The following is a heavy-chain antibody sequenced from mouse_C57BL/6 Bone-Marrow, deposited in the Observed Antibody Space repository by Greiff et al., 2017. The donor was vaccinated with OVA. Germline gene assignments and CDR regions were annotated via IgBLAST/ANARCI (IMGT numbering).Heavy chain of an antibody. Sequence: VQLQQSGAELVKPGASVKLSCKASGYTFTSYWMHWVKQRPGRGLEWIGRIDPNSGGTKYNEKFKSKATLTVDKPSSTAYMQLSSLTSEDSAVYYCARAGNSNYLHYYAMDYWGQGTSVTVSS. J-gene: IGHJ4*01. CDR1: GYTFTSYW. CDR3: ARAGNSNYLHYYAMDY. CDR2: IDPNSGGT. D-gene: IGHD2-5*01. V-gene: IGHV1-72*01.